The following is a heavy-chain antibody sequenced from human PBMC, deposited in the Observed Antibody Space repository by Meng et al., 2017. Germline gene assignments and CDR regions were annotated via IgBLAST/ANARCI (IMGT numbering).Heavy chain of an antibody. J-gene: IGHJ3*02. CDR1: GFTFTSYG. CDR2: IWYDGSNK. D-gene: IGHD2-2*01. Sequence: GESLNISCAATGFTFTSYGMHWVRQAPGKGLEWVAVIWYDGSNKYYAGSVKRRFTISRDNSKNTLYLQMNSLRAEDTAVYYCARSPLYCSSTSCNGYAFDIWGQGTMVTVSS. V-gene: IGHV3-33*01. CDR3: ARSPLYCSSTSCNGYAFDI.